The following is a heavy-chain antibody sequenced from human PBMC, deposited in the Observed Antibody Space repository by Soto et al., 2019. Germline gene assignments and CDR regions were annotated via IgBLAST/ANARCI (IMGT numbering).Heavy chain of an antibody. V-gene: IGHV4-59*01. CDR3: ARIDYSTKYYFDY. CDR2: IYYSGST. CDR1: GGSISSYY. Sequence: SETLSLTCTVSGGSISSYYWSWIRQPPGKGLEWIGYIYYSGSTNYNPSLKSRVTISVDTSKNQFSLKLSSVTAADTAVYFCARIDYSTKYYFDYWGTGILVTVSS. J-gene: IGHJ4*02. D-gene: IGHD4-4*01.